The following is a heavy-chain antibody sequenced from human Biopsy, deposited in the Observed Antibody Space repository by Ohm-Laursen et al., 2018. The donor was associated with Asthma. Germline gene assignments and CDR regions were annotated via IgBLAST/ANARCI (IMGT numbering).Heavy chain of an antibody. D-gene: IGHD2-2*01. CDR3: ARHDHRWHTYADF. V-gene: IGHV4-39*01. Sequence: SETLSLTCTVSGASITSSAYYWGWIRQPPGKGLEWIGSMYYGETTHYSPSPKSRVTISVDTSKNQFSLILSSVTAADTAVYYCARHDHRWHTYADFWGQGTLVTVSS. J-gene: IGHJ4*02. CDR2: MYYGETT. CDR1: GASITSSAYY.